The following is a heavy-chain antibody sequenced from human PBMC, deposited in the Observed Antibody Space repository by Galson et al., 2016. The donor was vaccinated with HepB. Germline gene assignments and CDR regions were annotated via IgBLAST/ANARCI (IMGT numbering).Heavy chain of an antibody. CDR3: AGARHYAGSGYDWDAFDI. CDR1: GGSISSYY. Sequence: SETLSLTCTVSGGSISSYYWSWIRQPPEKGLEWIGYIYYSGSTNYNPSLKTRVTISVDTSRNQFSLKLNSVTAADTAVYYCAGARHYAGSGYDWDAFDIWGQGTMVTVSS. V-gene: IGHV4-59*01. J-gene: IGHJ3*02. D-gene: IGHD5-12*01. CDR2: IYYSGST.